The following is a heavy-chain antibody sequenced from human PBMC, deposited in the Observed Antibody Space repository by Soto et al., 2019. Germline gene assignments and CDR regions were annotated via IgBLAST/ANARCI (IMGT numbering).Heavy chain of an antibody. CDR1: GFTFSSYS. Sequence: GGSLRLSCAASGFTFSSYSMNWVRQAPGKGLEWVSYISSSSSTIYYADSVKGRFTISRDNAKNSLYLQMNSLRDEDTAVYYCARDPDEYDSNGYYHAYFHHWGQGTLVTVSS. J-gene: IGHJ1*01. V-gene: IGHV3-48*02. CDR2: ISSSSSTI. D-gene: IGHD3-22*01. CDR3: ARDPDEYDSNGYYHAYFHH.